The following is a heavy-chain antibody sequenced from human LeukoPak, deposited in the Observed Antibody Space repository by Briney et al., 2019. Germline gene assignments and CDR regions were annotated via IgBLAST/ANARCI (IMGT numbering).Heavy chain of an antibody. D-gene: IGHD3-10*01. V-gene: IGHV1-69*05. CDR3: ARAATMVRGDLAYYYMDV. J-gene: IGHJ6*03. Sequence: ASVKVSCKASGGTFSSYAISWVRQAPGQGLEWMGEIIPIFGTANYAQKFQGRVTITTDESTSTAYMELSSLRSEDTAVYYCARAATMVRGDLAYYYMDVWGKGTTVTVSS. CDR1: GGTFSSYA. CDR2: IIPIFGTA.